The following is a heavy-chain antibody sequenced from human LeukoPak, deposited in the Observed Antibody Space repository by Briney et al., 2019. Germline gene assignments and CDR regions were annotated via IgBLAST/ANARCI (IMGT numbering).Heavy chain of an antibody. V-gene: IGHV3-7*01. Sequence: GGSLRLSCAASGFTFSSYAMSWVRQAPGKGLEWVANIKQDGNNKNYADSVRGRFTISRDNAKNSLDLQMNSLRAEDTAIYYCARVDYIDEGWGYWGQGTQVTVSS. CDR2: IKQDGNNK. CDR1: GFTFSSYA. J-gene: IGHJ4*02. D-gene: IGHD3-9*01. CDR3: ARVDYIDEGWGY.